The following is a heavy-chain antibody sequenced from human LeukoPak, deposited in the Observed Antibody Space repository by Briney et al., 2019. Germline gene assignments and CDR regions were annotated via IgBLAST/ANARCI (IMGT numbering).Heavy chain of an antibody. D-gene: IGHD6-13*01. CDR3: ARVDKSSSWNRNWFDP. CDR1: GGSFSGYY. J-gene: IGHJ5*02. V-gene: IGHV4-34*01. Sequence: SETLSLTCAVYGGSFSGYYWSWIRQPPGKGLEWIGEINHSGSTNYNPSLKSRVTISVDTSENQFSLKLSSVTAADTAVYYCARVDKSSSWNRNWFDPWGQGTLVTVSS. CDR2: INHSGST.